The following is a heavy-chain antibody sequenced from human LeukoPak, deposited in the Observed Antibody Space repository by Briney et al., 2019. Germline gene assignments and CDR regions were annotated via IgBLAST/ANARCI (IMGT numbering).Heavy chain of an antibody. CDR3: ARGGIAAAEYFDY. CDR2: MNPNSGNT. D-gene: IGHD6-13*01. J-gene: IGHJ4*02. CDR1: GYTFTGYY. V-gene: IGHV1-8*02. Sequence: ASVKVSCKTSGYTFTGYYMHWVRQATGQGLEWMGWMNPNSGNTGYAQKFQGRVTMTRNTSISTAYMELSSLRSDDTAVYYCARGGIAAAEYFDYWGQGTLVTVSS.